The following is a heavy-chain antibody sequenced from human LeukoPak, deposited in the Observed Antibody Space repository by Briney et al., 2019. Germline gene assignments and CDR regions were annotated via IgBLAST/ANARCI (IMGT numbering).Heavy chain of an antibody. CDR1: GGSISSGSYY. V-gene: IGHV4-61*02. CDR3: ASLGYCSSTSCSPNRFDP. J-gene: IGHJ5*02. Sequence: PSQTLSLTCTVSGGSISSGSYYWSWIRQPAGKGLEWIGRIYTSGSTNYNPSLKSRVTISVDTSKNRFSLKMSSVTAADAAVYYCASLGYCSSTSCSPNRFDPWGQGTPVTVSS. D-gene: IGHD2-2*01. CDR2: IYTSGST.